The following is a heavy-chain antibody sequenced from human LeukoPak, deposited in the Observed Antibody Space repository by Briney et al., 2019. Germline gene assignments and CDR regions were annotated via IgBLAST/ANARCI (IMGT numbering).Heavy chain of an antibody. Sequence: GGSLRLSCAASGVTFSSYAMHWVRQAPGKGLEWVAVISYDGSNKYYAESVKGRFTISRDNSKNTLYLQMNCLRPEDTAVYYCARDPGPYGDYMDVWGKGTTVTVSS. CDR3: ARDPGPYGDYMDV. V-gene: IGHV3-30*04. CDR2: ISYDGSNK. J-gene: IGHJ6*03. CDR1: GVTFSSYA. D-gene: IGHD1-1*01.